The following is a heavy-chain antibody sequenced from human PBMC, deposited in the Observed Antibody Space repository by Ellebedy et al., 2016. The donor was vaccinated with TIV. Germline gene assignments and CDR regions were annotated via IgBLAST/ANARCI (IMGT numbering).Heavy chain of an antibody. CDR3: ARAPRGGTDY. CDR2: INHAGSET. D-gene: IGHD3-10*01. J-gene: IGHJ4*02. V-gene: IGHV3-7*03. CDR1: GFTFSEYY. Sequence: GESLKISCAASGFTFSEYYMSWIRQAPGKGVESVANINHAGSETYYVDSVKGRFTISRDNAKNSLYLQMDSLRAEDTAVYFCARAPRGGTDYWGQGTLVTVSS.